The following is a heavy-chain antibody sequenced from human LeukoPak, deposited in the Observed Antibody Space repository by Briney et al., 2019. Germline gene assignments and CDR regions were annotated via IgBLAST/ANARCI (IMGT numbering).Heavy chain of an antibody. V-gene: IGHV4-59*01. J-gene: IGHJ5*02. D-gene: IGHD3-10*01. CDR2: IYYSGST. CDR1: GGSISSYY. Sequence: SETLSLTCTVSGGSISSYYWSWIRQPPGKGLEWIGYIYYSGSTNYNPSLKSRVTISVDTSKNQFSLKLSSVTAADTAVYYCARSTMVRGVNWFDPWGQGTLVTVSS. CDR3: ARSTMVRGVNWFDP.